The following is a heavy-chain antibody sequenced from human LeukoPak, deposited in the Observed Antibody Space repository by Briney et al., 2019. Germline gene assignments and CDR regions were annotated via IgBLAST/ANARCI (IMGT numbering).Heavy chain of an antibody. CDR1: GFTFDDYA. V-gene: IGHV3-9*03. J-gene: IGHJ3*02. CDR3: AKDSSSQLDAFDI. CDR2: ISWNSGSI. D-gene: IGHD2-2*01. Sequence: PGRSLRLSCAASGFTFDDYAMHWVRQAPGKGLEWVSGISWNSGSIGYADSVKGRFTISRDNAKNSLYLQMNSLRAEDMASYYCAKDSSSQLDAFDIWGQGTMVTVSS.